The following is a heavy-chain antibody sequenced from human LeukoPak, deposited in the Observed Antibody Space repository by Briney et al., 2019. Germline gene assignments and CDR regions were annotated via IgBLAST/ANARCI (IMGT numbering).Heavy chain of an antibody. V-gene: IGHV1-2*06. D-gene: IGHD1-26*01. Sequence: ASVKVSCKAPGYTFTGYYMHWVRQAPGQGLEWMGRINPNNGGTNCAQKFQGRVTMTGDTSISTAYMELNSLRSDDTAMYYCARESGSYHGNDYWGQGTLVTVSS. CDR2: INPNNGGT. CDR3: ARESGSYHGNDY. CDR1: GYTFTGYY. J-gene: IGHJ4*02.